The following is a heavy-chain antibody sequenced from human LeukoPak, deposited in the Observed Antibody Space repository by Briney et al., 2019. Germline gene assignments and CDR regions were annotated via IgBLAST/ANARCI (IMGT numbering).Heavy chain of an antibody. J-gene: IGHJ6*03. Sequence: PSETLSLTCTVSGGSISSSSYYWGWIRQPPGKGLEWIGSIYYSGSTYYNPSLKSRVTISVDTSKNQFSLKLSSVTAADTAVYYCASPSDPKLNYGSGRSPDYYYYYYMDVWGKGTTVTVSS. D-gene: IGHD3-10*01. CDR3: ASPSDPKLNYGSGRSPDYYYYYYMDV. CDR1: GGSISSSSYY. CDR2: IYYSGST. V-gene: IGHV4-39*07.